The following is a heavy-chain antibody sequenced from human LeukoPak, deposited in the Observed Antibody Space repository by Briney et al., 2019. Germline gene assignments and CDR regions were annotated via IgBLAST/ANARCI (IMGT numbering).Heavy chain of an antibody. Sequence: PSETLSLTCTVSGGSISSYYWSWIRQPPGKGLEWIGYIYYSGSTNYNPSLKSRVTISVDTSKNQFSLKLSSVTAADTAVYYCARELLWFGERYFDYWGQGTLVTASS. CDR2: IYYSGST. CDR1: GGSISSYY. CDR3: ARELLWFGERYFDY. V-gene: IGHV4-59*01. D-gene: IGHD3-10*01. J-gene: IGHJ4*02.